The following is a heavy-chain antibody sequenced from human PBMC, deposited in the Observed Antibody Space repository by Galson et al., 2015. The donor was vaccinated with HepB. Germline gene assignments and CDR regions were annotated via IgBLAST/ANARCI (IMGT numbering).Heavy chain of an antibody. D-gene: IGHD2-21*01. J-gene: IGHJ4*02. Sequence: SLRLSCAASGFTFSSYWMSWVRQAPGKGLEWVANIKQDGSEKYYVDSVKGRSTISRDNAKNSLYLQMNSLRAEDTAVYYCARARGRLWWWTPSDYWGQGTLVTVSS. CDR2: IKQDGSEK. V-gene: IGHV3-7*03. CDR1: GFTFSSYW. CDR3: ARARGRLWWWTPSDY.